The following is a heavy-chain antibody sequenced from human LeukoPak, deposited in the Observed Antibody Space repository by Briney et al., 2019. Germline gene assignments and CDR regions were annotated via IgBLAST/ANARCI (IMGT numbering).Heavy chain of an antibody. CDR2: IGTAGDT. D-gene: IGHD5-12*01. J-gene: IGHJ2*01. CDR1: GFTFSSYD. Sequence: GGSLRLSCAASGFTFSSYDMHWVRQATGKGLEWVSAIGTAGDTYYPGSVKGRFTISRENAKNSLYLQMNSLRAGDTAVYCCARVRKYSGYYSWYFDLWGRGTLVTVSS. V-gene: IGHV3-13*01. CDR3: ARVRKYSGYYSWYFDL.